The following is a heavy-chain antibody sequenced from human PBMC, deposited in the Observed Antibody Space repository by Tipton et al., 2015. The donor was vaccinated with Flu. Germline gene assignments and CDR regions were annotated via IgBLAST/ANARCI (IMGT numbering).Heavy chain of an antibody. J-gene: IGHJ6*02. Sequence: SLRLSCVASGFAFDDFGMSWVRRAPGKGLEWISGVNWNGGSVGYEDSVKGRFTVSRDNAKNSLYLQMNSLRVEDTALYYCVRAAFWVVVPPSDHGMGGWGQGTTVTVAS. V-gene: IGHV3-20*04. CDR2: VNWNGGSV. D-gene: IGHD2-2*01. CDR1: GFAFDDFG. CDR3: VRAAFWVVVPPSDHGMGG.